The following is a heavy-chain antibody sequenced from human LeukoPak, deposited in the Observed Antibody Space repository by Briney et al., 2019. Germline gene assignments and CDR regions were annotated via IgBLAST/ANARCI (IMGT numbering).Heavy chain of an antibody. CDR3: ARGQGHCSGGTCYSKWVDC. Sequence: SETLSLTCTLSGVSISNCLWSWMRQPAGKGLEWIGRIYTSGTTNYNPSIKSRVTMSVDTSKNKFPLRLRSLTDADTAVYYCARGQGHCSGGTCYSKWVDCWGQGTLVTVSS. CDR1: GVSISNCL. J-gene: IGHJ4*02. D-gene: IGHD2-15*01. V-gene: IGHV4-4*07. CDR2: IYTSGTT.